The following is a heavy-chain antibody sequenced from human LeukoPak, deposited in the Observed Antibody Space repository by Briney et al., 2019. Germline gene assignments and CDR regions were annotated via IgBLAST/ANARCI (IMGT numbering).Heavy chain of an antibody. CDR2: IRYSGST. V-gene: IGHV4-39*07. CDR1: GGSISSSSYY. D-gene: IGHD2-15*01. J-gene: IGHJ6*03. Sequence: SETLSLTCTVSGGSISSSSYYWGWIRQPPGKGLEWIGSIRYSGSTNYTPSFKSRVTISVDTSKNQFSLKLSYVTAADTDVYYCARRYCSGGSCYSYYYYNYMDVWGKGTTVTVSS. CDR3: ARRYCSGGSCYSYYYYNYMDV.